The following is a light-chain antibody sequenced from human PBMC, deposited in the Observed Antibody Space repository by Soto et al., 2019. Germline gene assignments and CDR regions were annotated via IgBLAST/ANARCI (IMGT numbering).Light chain of an antibody. V-gene: IGKV1-39*01. CDR1: QSISNY. Sequence: DIQMTQSPSSLSASVGDRVTITCRASQSISNYLNWYQQRPGKAPKLLIYGASSLQSGVPSRFSGSGSGTDFTLTISNLQPEDFATYYCQKYNSAPLTFGGGTKVEIK. CDR2: GAS. CDR3: QKYNSAPLT. J-gene: IGKJ4*01.